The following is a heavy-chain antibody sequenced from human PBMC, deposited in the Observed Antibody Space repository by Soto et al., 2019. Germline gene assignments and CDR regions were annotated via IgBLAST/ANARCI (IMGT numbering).Heavy chain of an antibody. D-gene: IGHD3-3*01. CDR2: ISYDGSNK. CDR1: GFTFSSYG. CDR3: AKDLRDFWSGYFSGGDYYGMDV. V-gene: IGHV3-30*18. Sequence: GGSLRLSCAASGFTFSSYGMHWVRQAPGKGLEWVAVISYDGSNKYYADSVKGRFTISRDNSKNTLYLQMNSLRAEDTAVYYCAKDLRDFWSGYFSGGDYYGMDVWGQGTTFTVSS. J-gene: IGHJ6*02.